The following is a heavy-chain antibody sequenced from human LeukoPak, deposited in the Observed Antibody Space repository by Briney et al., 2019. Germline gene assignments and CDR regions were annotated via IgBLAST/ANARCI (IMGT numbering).Heavy chain of an antibody. D-gene: IGHD2-15*01. Sequence: PSETLSLTCTVSGGSISSSSYYWGWIRQPPGKGLEWIGSIYYSGSTYYNPSLKSRVSISVDTSKNQFSLKLNSVTAADTAVYYCARAVTAYCSGGSCTVFLDIWGQGTRVTVSS. CDR1: GGSISSSSYY. V-gene: IGHV4-39*07. CDR2: IYYSGST. J-gene: IGHJ3*02. CDR3: ARAVTAYCSGGSCTVFLDI.